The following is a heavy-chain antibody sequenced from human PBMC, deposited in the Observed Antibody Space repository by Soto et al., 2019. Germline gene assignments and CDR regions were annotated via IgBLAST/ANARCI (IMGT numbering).Heavy chain of an antibody. Sequence: GGSLRLSCATSGFTFSSYAMHWVRQAPGKGLEWVAVISYDGSSKYYADSVKGRFTISRDNSKNSLYLQMNSLRPEDTALYYCARGRGPQTVTTGFDAWGQGTLVTVSS. D-gene: IGHD4-4*01. CDR1: GFTFSSYA. CDR3: ARGRGPQTVTTGFDA. V-gene: IGHV3-30-3*01. J-gene: IGHJ5*01. CDR2: ISYDGSSK.